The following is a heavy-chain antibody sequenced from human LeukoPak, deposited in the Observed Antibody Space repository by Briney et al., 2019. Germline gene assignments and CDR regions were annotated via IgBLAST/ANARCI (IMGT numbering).Heavy chain of an antibody. CDR1: GFTFSSYA. J-gene: IGHJ4*02. CDR3: AKDGYYGSGSYPIDY. CDR2: ISGSGAGT. V-gene: IGHV3-23*01. Sequence: GGSLRLSCAASGFTFSSYAMSWVRQAPGKGVAWASAISGSGAGTYYADSVKGRFTISRDNSKNTLYLQMNSLRAEDTAVYYCAKDGYYGSGSYPIDYWGQGTLVTVSS. D-gene: IGHD3-10*01.